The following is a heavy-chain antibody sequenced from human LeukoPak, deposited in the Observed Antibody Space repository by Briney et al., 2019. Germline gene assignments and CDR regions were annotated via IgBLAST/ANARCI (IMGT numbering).Heavy chain of an antibody. V-gene: IGHV3-7*01. CDR2: IKQDGSEK. D-gene: IGHD1-26*01. CDR1: GFTFSNYW. CDR3: ARDPSGSYWSYFDY. Sequence: GGSLRLSCAASGFTFSNYWMSWVRQAPGKGLEWVANIKQDGSEKYYVDSVKGRFTISRDNAKSSLYLQMNSLRAEDTAVYYCARDPSGSYWSYFDYWGQGTLVTVSS. J-gene: IGHJ4*02.